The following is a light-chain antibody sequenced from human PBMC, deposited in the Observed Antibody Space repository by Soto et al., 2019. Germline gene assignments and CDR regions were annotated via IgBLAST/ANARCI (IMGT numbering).Light chain of an antibody. V-gene: IGLV7-46*01. CDR2: DTS. CDR3: LLCYSGPWV. Sequence: QVVVTQEPSLSVSPGGTVTLTCGTSTGAVTSGHNAYWFQQKPGQAPRTLIYDTSKKHSWTPARFSGSLLGGKAALTLSGAQPEDEAEYYCLLCYSGPWVFGGGTKLTVL. CDR1: TGAVTSGHN. J-gene: IGLJ3*02.